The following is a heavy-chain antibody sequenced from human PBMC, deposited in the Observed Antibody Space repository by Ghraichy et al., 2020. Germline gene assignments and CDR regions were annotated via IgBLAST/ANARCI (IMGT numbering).Heavy chain of an antibody. CDR3: ARLRQQVEPDGQWDYFFDH. CDR2: IYYIGSI. Sequence: IYYIGSINYNPSLDSRVTISIDRTRNQFSLQLTSVTAADTAVYYCARLRQQVEPDGQWDYFFDHWGQGTLVTVSS. V-gene: IGHV4-59*01. D-gene: IGHD6-13*01. J-gene: IGHJ4*02.